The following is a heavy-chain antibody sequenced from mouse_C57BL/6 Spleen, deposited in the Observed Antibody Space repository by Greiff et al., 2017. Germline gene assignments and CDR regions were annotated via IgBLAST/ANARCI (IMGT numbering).Heavy chain of an antibody. CDR1: GFNIKDYY. V-gene: IGHV14-2*01. D-gene: IGHD1-1*01. J-gene: IGHJ1*03. CDR2: IDPEDGET. CDR3: AGDPRYYGSSYGYFDV. Sequence: VQLQQSGAELVKPGASVKLSCTASGFNIKDYYMHWVKQRTEQGLEWIGWIDPEDGETKYAPKFQGKVTITAYTSTNTAYLQLSSLTSEDTAVYYCAGDPRYYGSSYGYFDVWGTGTTVTVSS.